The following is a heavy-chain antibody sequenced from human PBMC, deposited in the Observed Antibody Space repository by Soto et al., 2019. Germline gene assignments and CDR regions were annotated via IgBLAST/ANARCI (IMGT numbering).Heavy chain of an antibody. Sequence: GGSLRLSCATSGFTFGEYAMHWVRQAPGKGLEWVSLISWDGGSTYYTDSVEGRFTISRDNSKNSVFLQMNNLRAEDTALYYCTKTQRPYYDAGGFDYWGQGTLDTVSS. V-gene: IGHV3-43D*04. J-gene: IGHJ4*02. CDR2: ISWDGGST. CDR3: TKTQRPYYDAGGFDY. D-gene: IGHD3-22*01. CDR1: GFTFGEYA.